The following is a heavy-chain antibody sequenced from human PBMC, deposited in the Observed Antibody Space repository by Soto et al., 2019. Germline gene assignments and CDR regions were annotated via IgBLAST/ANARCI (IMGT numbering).Heavy chain of an antibody. CDR1: GGSISSGDYY. CDR3: ERLRQYKYYYYGMDV. D-gene: IGHD1-20*01. Sequence: PSETLSLTFTVSGGSISSGDYYWSCIRQPPGKGLELIGYIYYSGSTNYNPSLKSRVTISVDTSKNQFSLKLSSVTAADKAVYYCERLRQYKYYYYGMDVWGQGTTVTVYS. CDR2: IYYSGST. V-gene: IGHV4-61*08. J-gene: IGHJ6*02.